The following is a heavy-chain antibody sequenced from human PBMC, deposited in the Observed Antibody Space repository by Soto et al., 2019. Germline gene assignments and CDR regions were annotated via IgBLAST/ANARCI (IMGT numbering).Heavy chain of an antibody. CDR2: INPNSGGT. Sequence: ASVKVSCKASGYTFTGYYMHWVRQAPGQGLEWMGWINPNSGGTNYAQKFQGWVTMTRDTSISTAYMELSRLRSDDTAVYYCARVGYYYGSGSPISPLDVWGQGTTVTVSS. CDR3: ARVGYYYGSGSPISPLDV. D-gene: IGHD3-10*01. J-gene: IGHJ6*02. CDR1: GYTFTGYY. V-gene: IGHV1-2*04.